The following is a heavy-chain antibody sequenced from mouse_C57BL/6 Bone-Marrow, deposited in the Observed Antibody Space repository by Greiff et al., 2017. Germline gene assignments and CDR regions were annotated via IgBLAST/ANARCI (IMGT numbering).Heavy chain of an antibody. V-gene: IGHV5-4*01. CDR1: GFTFSSYA. Sequence: EVQRVESGGGLVKPGGSLKLSCAASGFTFSSYAMSWVRQTPEKRLEWVATISDGGSYTYYPDNVKGRFTISRDNAKNNLYLQMSHLKSEDTAMYYCARDRSLYCFDYWGQGTTLTVSS. CDR3: ARDRSLYCFDY. CDR2: ISDGGSYT. J-gene: IGHJ2*01.